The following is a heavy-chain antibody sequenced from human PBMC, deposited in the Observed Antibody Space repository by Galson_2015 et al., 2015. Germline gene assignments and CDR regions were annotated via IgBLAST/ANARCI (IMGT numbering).Heavy chain of an antibody. CDR1: GFTFSSYA. D-gene: IGHD3-9*01. CDR3: AKGFRVAGYFDWTLFDY. V-gene: IGHV3-23*01. J-gene: IGHJ4*02. Sequence: LRLSCAASGFTFSSYAMSWVRQAPGKGLEWVSAISGSGGSTYYADSVKGRFTISRDNSKNTLYLQMNSLRAEDTAVYYCAKGFRVAGYFDWTLFDYWGQGTLVTVSS. CDR2: ISGSGGST.